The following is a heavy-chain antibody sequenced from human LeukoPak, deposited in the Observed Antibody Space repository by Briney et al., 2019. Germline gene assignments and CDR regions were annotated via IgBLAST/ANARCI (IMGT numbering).Heavy chain of an antibody. CDR1: GFTFSSYG. Sequence: GGSLRLSCAASGFTFSSYGMHWVRQAPGKGLEWVAVIWYDGSNKYYADSVKGRFTISRDNSKNTLYLQMNSLRAEDTAVYYCASCSGIYLKNSFKYWGQGTLVTVSS. J-gene: IGHJ4*02. V-gene: IGHV3-33*01. D-gene: IGHD1-26*01. CDR2: IWYDGSNK. CDR3: ASCSGIYLKNSFKY.